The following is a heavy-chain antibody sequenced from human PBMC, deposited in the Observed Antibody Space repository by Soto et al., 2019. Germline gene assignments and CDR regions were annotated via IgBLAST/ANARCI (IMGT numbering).Heavy chain of an antibody. V-gene: IGHV3-21*01. Sequence: EVQLVESGGGLVKPGGSLRLSCAASGFTFSSYSMNWVRQAPGKGLEWVSSISSSSSYIYYADSVKGRFTISRDNAKNSLYLQMNSLRAEDTVVYYCARGAAGSSGYYYRFDYWGQGTLVTVSS. J-gene: IGHJ4*02. CDR1: GFTFSSYS. CDR2: ISSSSSYI. D-gene: IGHD3-22*01. CDR3: ARGAAGSSGYYYRFDY.